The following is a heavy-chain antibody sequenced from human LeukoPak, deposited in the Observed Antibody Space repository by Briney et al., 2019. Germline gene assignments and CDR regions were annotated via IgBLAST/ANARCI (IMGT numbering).Heavy chain of an antibody. CDR1: GFTFSRYG. Sequence: GGSLRLSCAASGFTFSRYGINWVRQPPGKGLEWVSSISRSSSYKSYAESVKGRFTISRDNAKNSLYLQMNRLRVEDTAVYYCAREGLTLPGDPIDYWGQGTLLTVSS. CDR2: ISRSSSYK. V-gene: IGHV3-21*01. J-gene: IGHJ4*02. CDR3: AREGLTLPGDPIDY. D-gene: IGHD3-10*01.